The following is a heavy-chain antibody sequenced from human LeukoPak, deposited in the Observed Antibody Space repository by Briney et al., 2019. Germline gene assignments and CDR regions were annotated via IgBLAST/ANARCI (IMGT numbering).Heavy chain of an antibody. J-gene: IGHJ4*02. V-gene: IGHV3-7*01. Sequence: GGSLRLSCVASGFTFNTYWTSWVRQAPGKGLEWVANIKPDGSEKYYVDSVKGRFTISRDNAKNSLYLQMNSLRAEDTAVYYCARDQWWQFIAVAITSYFDRWGQGTLVTVSS. CDR1: GFTFNTYW. CDR3: ARDQWWQFIAVAITSYFDR. CDR2: IKPDGSEK. D-gene: IGHD6-19*01.